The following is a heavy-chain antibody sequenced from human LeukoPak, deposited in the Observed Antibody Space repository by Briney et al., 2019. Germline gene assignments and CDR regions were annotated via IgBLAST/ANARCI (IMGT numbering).Heavy chain of an antibody. CDR3: ARHEAREVYYDILTGYYPLWD. J-gene: IGHJ4*02. CDR1: GGTFSSYA. V-gene: IGHV1-69*01. Sequence: SVKVSCKASGGTFSSYAISWVRQAPGQGLEWMGGIIPIFGTANYAQKFQGRVTITADESTSTAYMELSSLRSEDTAVYYCARHEAREVYYDILTGYYPLWDWGQGTLVTVSS. CDR2: IIPIFGTA. D-gene: IGHD3-9*01.